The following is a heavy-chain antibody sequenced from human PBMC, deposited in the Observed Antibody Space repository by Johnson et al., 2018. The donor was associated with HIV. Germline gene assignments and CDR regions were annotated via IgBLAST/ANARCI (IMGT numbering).Heavy chain of an antibody. CDR2: IYSGGST. J-gene: IGHJ3*02. D-gene: IGHD6-13*01. V-gene: IGHV3-66*02. CDR3: ARVGQLARTHAFDI. CDR1: GFTVSSNY. Sequence: EVQLVESGGGVAQPGRSLRLSCAASGFTVSSNYMNWVRQAPGKGLEWVSVIYSGGSTYYADSVKGRFTISRDNSKNTVYLQMNSLRAEDTAVYYCARVGQLARTHAFDIWGQGTMVTVSS.